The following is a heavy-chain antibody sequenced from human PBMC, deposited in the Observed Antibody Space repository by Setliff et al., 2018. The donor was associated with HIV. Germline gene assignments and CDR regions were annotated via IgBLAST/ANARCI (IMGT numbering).Heavy chain of an antibody. CDR2: IYYSGSS. CDR3: ARVLNPSDAFDI. J-gene: IGHJ3*02. CDR1: GGSISSGYYY. Sequence: PSETLSLTCSVSGGSISSGYYYWSWIRQHAGKGLEWIGYIYYSGSSYYNPSLKSRVTISVDTSKNQFSVKLSSVTAADTAVYYCARVLNPSDAFDIWGQGTMVTVSS. V-gene: IGHV4-31*03.